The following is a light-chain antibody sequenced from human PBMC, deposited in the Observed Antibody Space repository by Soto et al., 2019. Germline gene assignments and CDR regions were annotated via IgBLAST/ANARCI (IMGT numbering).Light chain of an antibody. J-gene: IGKJ1*01. CDR3: QQYGSSPRT. V-gene: IGKV3-20*01. CDR1: QSVSSSY. CDR2: GAS. Sequence: ESVLTQSPGTLSLSPVERATLSGMASQSVSSSYLAWYQQKPGQAPRLLIYGASSRATGIPDRFSGSGSGTDFTLTISRLEPEDFAVYYCQQYGSSPRTFGQGTKVDIK.